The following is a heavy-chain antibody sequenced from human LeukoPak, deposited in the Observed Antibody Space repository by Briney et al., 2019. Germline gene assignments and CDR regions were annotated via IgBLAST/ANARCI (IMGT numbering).Heavy chain of an antibody. V-gene: IGHV4-39*01. CDR2: IYYSGST. CDR3: ARQSSTSCYIDY. CDR1: AGSISSSSYY. Sequence: KPSETLSLTCTVSAGSISSSSYYWGWIRQPPGKGLEWIGSIYYSGSTFYNPSLKSRVTISVDTSKNQFSLKLSSVTATDTAVYFCARQSSTSCYIDYWGQGTLVAVSS. J-gene: IGHJ4*02. D-gene: IGHD2-2*02.